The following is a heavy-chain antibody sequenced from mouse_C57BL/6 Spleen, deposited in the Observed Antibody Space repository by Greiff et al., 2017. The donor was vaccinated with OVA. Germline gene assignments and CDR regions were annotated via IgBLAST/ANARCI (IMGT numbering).Heavy chain of an antibody. Sequence: EVQGVESGGGLVKPGGSLKLSCAASGFTFSSYAMSWVRQTPEKRLEWVATISDGGSYTYYPDNVKGRFTISRDNAKNNLYLQMSHLKSEDTAMYYCARDYYGSRGYAMDYWGQGTSVTVSS. J-gene: IGHJ4*01. CDR2: ISDGGSYT. D-gene: IGHD1-1*01. CDR3: ARDYYGSRGYAMDY. V-gene: IGHV5-4*01. CDR1: GFTFSSYA.